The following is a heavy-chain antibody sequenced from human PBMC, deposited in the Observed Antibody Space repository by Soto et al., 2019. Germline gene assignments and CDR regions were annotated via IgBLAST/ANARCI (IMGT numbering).Heavy chain of an antibody. Sequence: GGSVKVYFKASGYPFTRYAMHWVRQAPGQRPEWMGWINAGNDDTKYSEKLQGRVTFTRDTSASTTYMELRSLRSEDTAVYYCARNSYISGDDDSYYFDYWGQGTTVTVSS. CDR3: ARNSYISGDDDSYYFDY. CDR2: INAGNDDT. V-gene: IGHV1-3*01. J-gene: IGHJ4*02. D-gene: IGHD2-21*02. CDR1: GYPFTRYA.